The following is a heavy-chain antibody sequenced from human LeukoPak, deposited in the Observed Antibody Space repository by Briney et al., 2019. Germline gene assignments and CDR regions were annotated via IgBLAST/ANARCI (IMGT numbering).Heavy chain of an antibody. V-gene: IGHV1-24*01. Sequence: ASVKVSCXVSGFTLTELSMHWVRRAPGKGLEWMGGFDPEDGETIYAQKFQGRVTMTEDASTDTAYMELSSLRSEDTAVYYCASALAQWLPNWGQGTLVTVSS. CDR2: FDPEDGET. J-gene: IGHJ4*02. CDR1: GFTLTELS. D-gene: IGHD6-19*01. CDR3: ASALAQWLPN.